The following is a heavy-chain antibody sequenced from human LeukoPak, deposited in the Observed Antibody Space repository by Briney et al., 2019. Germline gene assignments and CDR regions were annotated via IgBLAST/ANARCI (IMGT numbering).Heavy chain of an antibody. V-gene: IGHV4-59*01. D-gene: IGHD3-22*01. CDR3: ASYPPHYYDSSGYPAHDAFDT. CDR1: GGSISSYY. J-gene: IGHJ3*02. Sequence: PSETLSLICTVSGGSISSYYWSWIRQPPGKGLEWSEYTYYSGSINYNPSLKSRVTISVDTSKYQFSLKLSSVTAADTAVYYCASYPPHYYDSSGYPAHDAFDTWGQGTMVTVSS. CDR2: TYYSGSI.